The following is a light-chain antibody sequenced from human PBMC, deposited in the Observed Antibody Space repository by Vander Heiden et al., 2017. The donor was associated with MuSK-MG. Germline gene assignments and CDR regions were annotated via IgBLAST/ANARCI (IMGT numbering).Light chain of an antibody. Sequence: DIQMTQSPSSLSASVGDRVTMTCRASQSISSYLNWYQQKPGKAPKLLIYAASSLQSGVPSRFSGSGSGTDFTLTISSPQPEDFATYYCQQSYSTPPTFGQGTKVEIK. CDR2: AAS. J-gene: IGKJ1*01. CDR1: QSISSY. CDR3: QQSYSTPPT. V-gene: IGKV1-39*01.